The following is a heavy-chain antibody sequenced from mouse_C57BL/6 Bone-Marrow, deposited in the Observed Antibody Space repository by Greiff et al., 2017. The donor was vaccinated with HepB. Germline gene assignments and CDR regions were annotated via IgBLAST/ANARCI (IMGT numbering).Heavy chain of an antibody. V-gene: IGHV1-69*01. CDR3: AREGGVVAHFDY. CDR1: GYTFTSYW. J-gene: IGHJ2*01. Sequence: QVQLKQPGAELVMPGASVKLSCKASGYTFTSYWMHWVKQRPGQGLEWIGEIDPSDSYTNYNQKFKGKSTLTVDKSSSTAYMQLSSLTSADSAVYYCAREGGVVAHFDYWGQGTTLTVSS. D-gene: IGHD1-1*01. CDR2: IDPSDSYT.